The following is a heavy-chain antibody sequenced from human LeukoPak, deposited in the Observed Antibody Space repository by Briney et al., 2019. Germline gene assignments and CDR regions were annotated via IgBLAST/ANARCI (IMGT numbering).Heavy chain of an antibody. Sequence: PSETLSLTCTVSGGSISTSNYYWGWIRQPPGKGLEWIGNIFYSGSTYYSPSLKSRVTISLDTSRNQFSLKLTSVTAADTAVYYCARYDVWGTYRAFDYWGQGTLVTVSS. V-gene: IGHV4-39*07. D-gene: IGHD3-16*02. CDR3: ARYDVWGTYRAFDY. CDR1: GGSISTSNYY. J-gene: IGHJ4*02. CDR2: IFYSGST.